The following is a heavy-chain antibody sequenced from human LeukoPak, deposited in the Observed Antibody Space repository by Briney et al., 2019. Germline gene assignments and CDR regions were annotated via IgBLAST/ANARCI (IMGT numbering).Heavy chain of an antibody. CDR1: GFTFSSYA. CDR3: AKGYSSSWYSVHDH. Sequence: GGSLRLSCAASGFTFSSYAMSWVRQAPGKGLEWVSALSGNGDTTYYAGSVKGRFTISRDNSKNTLHLQMSSLRAEDTAVYYCAKGYSSSWYSVHDHWGQGTLVTVSS. J-gene: IGHJ4*02. V-gene: IGHV3-23*01. D-gene: IGHD6-13*01. CDR2: LSGNGDTT.